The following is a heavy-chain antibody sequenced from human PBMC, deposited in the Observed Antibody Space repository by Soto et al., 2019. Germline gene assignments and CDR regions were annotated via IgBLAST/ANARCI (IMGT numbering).Heavy chain of an antibody. D-gene: IGHD6-19*01. CDR2: ISNTGLTT. V-gene: IGHV3-23*01. CDR1: GLTFSSYA. J-gene: IGHJ5*02. CDR3: AKDPLWGQWMEYGYLDQ. Sequence: EVQLLESGGGLVQPGGSLRLSCAASGLTFSSYAMSWVRQAPGRGLEWVAVISNTGLTTHYADSVKGRFTISRYNSKRTVYLQMNSLRVDDTAVYFCAKDPLWGQWMEYGYLDQWGQGNLVTVSS.